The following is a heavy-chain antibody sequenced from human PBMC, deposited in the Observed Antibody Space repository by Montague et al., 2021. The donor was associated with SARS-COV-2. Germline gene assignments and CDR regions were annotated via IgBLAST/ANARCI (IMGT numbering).Heavy chain of an antibody. V-gene: IGHV4-59*08. Sequence: SETLSLTCTVSGGSHNNYFWSWIRQPPGKGLEWVGDISDSGSTKYNPSLQSRVTISVDTARNQFSLKLLSVTAADTAFYYCARVDSSGPGEYWGQGILVSVSS. J-gene: IGHJ4*02. CDR2: ISDSGST. CDR3: ARVDSSGPGEY. CDR1: GGSHNNYF. D-gene: IGHD3-22*01.